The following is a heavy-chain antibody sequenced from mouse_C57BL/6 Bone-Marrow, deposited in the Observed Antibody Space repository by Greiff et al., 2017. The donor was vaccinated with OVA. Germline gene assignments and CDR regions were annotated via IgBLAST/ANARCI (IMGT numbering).Heavy chain of an antibody. CDR1: GYAFTNYL. V-gene: IGHV1-54*01. Sequence: QVQLQQSGAELVRPGTSVKVSCKASGYAFTNYLIEWVKQRPGQGLEWIGVINPGSGGTNYNEKLQGKATLTADKSSSTAYMQLSSLTSEDSAVYFCARSQNYYGRDYWGQGTTLTVSS. CDR3: ARSQNYYGRDY. CDR2: INPGSGGT. D-gene: IGHD1-1*01. J-gene: IGHJ2*01.